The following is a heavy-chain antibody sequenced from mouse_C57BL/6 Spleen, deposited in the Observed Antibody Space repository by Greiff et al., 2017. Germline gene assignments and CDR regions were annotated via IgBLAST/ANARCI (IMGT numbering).Heavy chain of an antibody. CDR3: TTCSSHWYFDV. CDR1: GFNFKDDY. J-gene: IGHJ1*03. Sequence: EVQLQQSGAELVRPGASVKLSCTASGFNFKDDYMHWVKQRHEQGLEWIGWIDPENGDTEYASKFQGKATITADTSSNTAYLQLSSLTSEDAAVYYCTTCSSHWYFDVWGTGTTVTVSS. V-gene: IGHV14-4*01. D-gene: IGHD1-1*01. CDR2: IDPENGDT.